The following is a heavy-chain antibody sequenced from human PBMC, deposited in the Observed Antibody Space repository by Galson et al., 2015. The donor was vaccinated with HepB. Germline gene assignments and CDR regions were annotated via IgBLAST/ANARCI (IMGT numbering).Heavy chain of an antibody. CDR1: GGTFSSYA. V-gene: IGHV1-69*04. CDR2: IIPILGIA. J-gene: IGHJ6*03. D-gene: IGHD3-3*01. Sequence: SVKVSCKASGGTFSSYAISWVRQAPGQGLEWMGRIIPILGIANYAQKFQGRVTITADKSTSTAYMELSSLRSEDTAVYYCARNERFSGPGDYYYYMDVWGKGTTVTVSS. CDR3: ARNERFSGPGDYYYYMDV.